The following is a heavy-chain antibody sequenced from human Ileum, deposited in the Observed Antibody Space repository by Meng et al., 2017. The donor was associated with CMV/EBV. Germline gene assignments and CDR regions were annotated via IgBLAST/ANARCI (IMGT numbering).Heavy chain of an antibody. CDR3: ARDIRWGHMRFDY. CDR2: TSADNGNT. V-gene: IGHV1-18*01. Sequence: ASVKVSCKASGYTFTNYGISWVRQAPGQGLEWMGWTSADNGNTAYAQKVQGRVTMTTDTSTSTAYLEVRSLRSDDTAVYYCARDIRWGHMRFDYWGQGTLVTVSS. D-gene: IGHD2-21*01. J-gene: IGHJ4*02. CDR1: GYTFTNYG.